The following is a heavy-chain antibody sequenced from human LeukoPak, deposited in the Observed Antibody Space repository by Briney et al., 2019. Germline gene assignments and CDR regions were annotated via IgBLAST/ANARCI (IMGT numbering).Heavy chain of an antibody. Sequence: PGGSLRLSCAASGFTFSSYSMNWVRQAPGKGLEWVAVISYDGSNKCYADSVKGRFTISRDNSKNTLYLQMNSLRAEDTAVYYCAKISSLDYWGQGTLVTVSS. CDR2: ISYDGSNK. CDR3: AKISSLDY. J-gene: IGHJ4*02. CDR1: GFTFSSYS. D-gene: IGHD6-13*01. V-gene: IGHV3-30*18.